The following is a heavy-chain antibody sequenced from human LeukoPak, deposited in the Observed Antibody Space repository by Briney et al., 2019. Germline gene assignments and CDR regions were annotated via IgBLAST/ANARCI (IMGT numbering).Heavy chain of an antibody. CDR3: ARVRSTYYYDSSGYTDAFDI. V-gene: IGHV4-4*07. CDR1: GGSISSYY. J-gene: IGHJ3*02. D-gene: IGHD3-22*01. Sequence: PSETLSLTCTVSGGSISSYYWSWIRQPAGKGLEWIGRIYTSGSTNYNPSLKSRVTMSVDTSKNQFSLKLSSVTAAGTAVYYCARVRSTYYYDSSGYTDAFDIWGQGTMVTVSS. CDR2: IYTSGST.